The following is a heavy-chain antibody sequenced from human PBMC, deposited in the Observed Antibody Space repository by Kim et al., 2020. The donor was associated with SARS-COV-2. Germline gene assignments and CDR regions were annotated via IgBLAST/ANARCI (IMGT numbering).Heavy chain of an antibody. J-gene: IGHJ4*02. CDR2: SST. V-gene: IGHV3-11*05. D-gene: IGHD1-26*01. Sequence: SSTTHAEPGKGRFTISRDNAQNSLYLQMNSRRAEDTAVYDCARGSGSYDYWGQGTLVTVSS. CDR3: ARGSGSYDY.